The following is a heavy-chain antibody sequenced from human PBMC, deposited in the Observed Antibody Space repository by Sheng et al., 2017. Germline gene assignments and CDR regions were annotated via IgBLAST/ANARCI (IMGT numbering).Heavy chain of an antibody. J-gene: IGHJ4*02. Sequence: DVQLVESGGGLVQPGGSLRLSCAASGFSVSINYMTWVRQAPGKGLEWVSVIYSGDSTYYADSVKGRFTISRDSSKNTLYLQMASLRVEDTAVYYCAREGGLGLGSGWLFDYWGQGALVTVSS. CDR2: IYSGDST. CDR3: AREGGLGLGSGWLFDY. D-gene: IGHD6-19*01. V-gene: IGHV3-66*02. CDR1: GFSVSINY.